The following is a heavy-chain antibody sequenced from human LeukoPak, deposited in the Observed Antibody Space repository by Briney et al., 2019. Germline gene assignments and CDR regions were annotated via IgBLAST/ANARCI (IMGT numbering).Heavy chain of an antibody. Sequence: GGSLRLSCSTSGFTFSNHFMHWVRQAPGKGLEYVSSIGPNGASTLYADSVKGRFTISRDNSKNALYLQLTSLRLEDTALYYCVKDLAGTWSFDYWGQGTLVTVSS. CDR1: GFTFSNHF. CDR3: VKDLAGTWSFDY. V-gene: IGHV3-64D*06. D-gene: IGHD6-19*01. J-gene: IGHJ4*02. CDR2: IGPNGAST.